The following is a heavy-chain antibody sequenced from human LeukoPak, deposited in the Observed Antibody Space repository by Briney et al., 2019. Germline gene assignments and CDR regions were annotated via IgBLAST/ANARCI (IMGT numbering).Heavy chain of an antibody. J-gene: IGHJ6*02. CDR3: ARVGPPPHHLGDLWFGELLTYGMDV. D-gene: IGHD3-10*01. V-gene: IGHV3-15*01. CDR2: IKSKTDGGTT. Sequence: RTGGSLRLSCAASGFTFSNAWMSWVRQAPGKGLEWVGRIKSKTDGGTTDYAAPVKGRFTISRDDSKNTLYLQMNSLRAEDTAVYYCARVGPPPHHLGDLWFGELLTYGMDVWGQGTTVTVSS. CDR1: GFTFSNAW.